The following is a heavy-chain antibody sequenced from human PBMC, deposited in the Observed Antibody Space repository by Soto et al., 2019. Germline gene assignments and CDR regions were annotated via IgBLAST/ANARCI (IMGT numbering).Heavy chain of an antibody. CDR1: GFTFSSYG. J-gene: IGHJ3*02. V-gene: IGHV3-33*01. D-gene: IGHD3-22*01. CDR3: AMAGSRYYYDAFDI. Sequence: SLRLSCAASGFTFSSYGMHWVRQALGKGLEWVAVIWYDGSNKYYADSVKGRFTISRDNSKNTLYLQMNSLRAEDTAVYYCAMAGSRYYYDAFDIWGQGTMVTVSS. CDR2: IWYDGSNK.